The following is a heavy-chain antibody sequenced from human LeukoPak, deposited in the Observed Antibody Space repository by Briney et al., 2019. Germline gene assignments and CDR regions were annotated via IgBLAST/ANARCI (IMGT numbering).Heavy chain of an antibody. CDR1: GFTFSSYW. D-gene: IGHD3-9*01. V-gene: IGHV3-7*03. CDR2: IKQDGSEK. Sequence: GGSLRLSCAASGFTFSSYWMGWVRQAPGKGLEWVANIKQDGSEKYYVDSVKGRFTISRDNAKNSLYLQMNSLRAEDTAVYYCARDILTGYYVYYYYYGMDVWGKGTTVTVSS. CDR3: ARDILTGYYVYYYYYGMDV. J-gene: IGHJ6*04.